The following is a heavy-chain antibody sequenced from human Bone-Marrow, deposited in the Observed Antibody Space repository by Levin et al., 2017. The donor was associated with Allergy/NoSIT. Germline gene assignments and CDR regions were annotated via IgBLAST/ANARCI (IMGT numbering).Heavy chain of an antibody. Sequence: AGGSLRLSCAASGFRFSTYWMSWLRQAPGKGLEWVANIKEDGSDKYYVDSVKGRFTISKDNAKNSLYLQMNSLRAEDTAVYYCARDSSGYDYWGQGTQVTVPS. CDR1: GFRFSTYW. J-gene: IGHJ4*02. D-gene: IGHD3-22*01. CDR3: ARDSSGYDY. CDR2: IKEDGSDK. V-gene: IGHV3-7*01.